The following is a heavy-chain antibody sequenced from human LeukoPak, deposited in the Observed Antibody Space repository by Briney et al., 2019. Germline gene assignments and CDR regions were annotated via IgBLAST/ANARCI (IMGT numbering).Heavy chain of an antibody. CDR2: ISYSGGST. CDR3: ARGPAYSSTHAFDI. CDR1: GFTFSSYG. Sequence: TGGSLRLSCAASGFTFSSYGMSWVRQAPGKGLEWVSSISYSGGSTDYADSVKGGFTISRDNSKNTLYLQMNSLRAEDTAVYYCARGPAYSSTHAFDIWGQGTMVTVSS. D-gene: IGHD6-19*01. J-gene: IGHJ3*02. V-gene: IGHV3-23*01.